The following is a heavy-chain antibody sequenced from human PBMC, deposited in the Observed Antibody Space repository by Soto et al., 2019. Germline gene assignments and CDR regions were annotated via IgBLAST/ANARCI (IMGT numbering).Heavy chain of an antibody. J-gene: IGHJ4*02. CDR3: ARRPGGGGY. Sequence: EVQLVESGGGLIQPGGSLRLSCAVSGFTVSNNYMSWVRQAPGKGLEGVSVIYSGGYTAYGDSVKGRFTISRDNSKNTQYLKTTGRSAAPAAVFYCARRPGGGGYWGQGTLVTVSS. CDR1: GFTVSNNY. V-gene: IGHV3-53*01. CDR2: IYSGGYT. D-gene: IGHD3-10*01.